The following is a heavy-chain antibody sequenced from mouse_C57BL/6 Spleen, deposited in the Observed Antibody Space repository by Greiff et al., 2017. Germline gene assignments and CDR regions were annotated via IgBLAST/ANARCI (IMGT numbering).Heavy chain of an antibody. D-gene: IGHD2-3*01. V-gene: IGHV5-4*01. CDR1: GFTFSSYA. CDR3: AKDRDGYYP. J-gene: IGHJ3*01. CDR2: ISDGGSYT. Sequence: DVMLVESGGGLVKPGGSLKLSCAASGFTFSSYAMSWVRQTPEKRLEWVATISDGGSYTYYPDNVKGRFTISRDNAKNNLYLQMSHLKSEDTAMYYCAKDRDGYYPWGQGTLVTVSA.